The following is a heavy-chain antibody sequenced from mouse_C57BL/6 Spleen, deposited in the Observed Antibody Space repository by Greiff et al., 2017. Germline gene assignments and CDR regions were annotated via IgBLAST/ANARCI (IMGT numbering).Heavy chain of an antibody. V-gene: IGHV5-17*01. CDR2: ISSGSSTI. D-gene: IGHD1-1*01. Sequence: EVMLVESGGGLVKPGGSLKLSCAASGFTFSDYGMHWVRQAPEKGLEWVAYISSGSSTIYYADTVKGRFTISRDNAKNTLFLQMTSLRSEDTAMYYCARPNYGSSYYYFDYWGQGTTLTVSS. J-gene: IGHJ2*01. CDR3: ARPNYGSSYYYFDY. CDR1: GFTFSDYG.